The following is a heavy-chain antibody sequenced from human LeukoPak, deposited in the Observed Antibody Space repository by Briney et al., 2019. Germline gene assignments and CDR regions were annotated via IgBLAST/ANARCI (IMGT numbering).Heavy chain of an antibody. V-gene: IGHV3-21*05. Sequence: GGSLRLSCAASGFTFSSYWMHWVRQAPGKGLEWLSYVSTDSAYTNYAGSVKGRFTISRDNAKSSLYLRLNSLTAEDTAVYYCTREDNWYFDLWGRGTLVTVSS. CDR3: TREDNWYFDL. J-gene: IGHJ2*01. CDR2: VSTDSAYT. CDR1: GFTFSSYW.